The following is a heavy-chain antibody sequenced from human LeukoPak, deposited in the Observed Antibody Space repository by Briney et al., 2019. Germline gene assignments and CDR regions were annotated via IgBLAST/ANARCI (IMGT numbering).Heavy chain of an antibody. D-gene: IGHD1-1*01. Sequence: SQTLSLTCANSGDRVSSNSAAWNWIRQSPSRGLEWLGRTYYRSKWYYDYALSVKRRIVINPDTSKNQFSLQLNSVTPEDTAVYYCARQSSTDYYYYGLDVWGQGTTVAASS. V-gene: IGHV6-1*01. CDR2: TYYRSKWYY. CDR3: ARQSSTDYYYYGLDV. CDR1: GDRVSSNSAA. J-gene: IGHJ6*02.